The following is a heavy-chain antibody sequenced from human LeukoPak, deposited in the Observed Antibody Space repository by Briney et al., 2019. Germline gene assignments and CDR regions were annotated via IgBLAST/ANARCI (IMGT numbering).Heavy chain of an antibody. CDR1: GFTFSSYA. V-gene: IGHV3-23*01. J-gene: IGHJ4*02. CDR3: PKGCASTSCYTSEY. CDR2: ISGSGDST. D-gene: IGHD2-2*02. Sequence: GGSLRLSCAASGFTFSSYAMSWVRQAPGRGLEWVSTISGSGDSTYYADSVKGQFTISRDNSKNTLYLQMNSLRPEDTAVYYCPKGCASTSCYTSEYWGQGTLVTVSS.